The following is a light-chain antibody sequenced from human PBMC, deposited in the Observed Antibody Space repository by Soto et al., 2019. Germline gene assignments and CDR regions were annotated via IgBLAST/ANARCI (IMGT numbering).Light chain of an antibody. CDR1: QSVSSSY. CDR3: QQYGSSPWT. CDR2: GAS. Sequence: DIVLTQSPGTLSLSPGERATLSCRASQSVSSSYLAWYQQKPGQAPRLLIYGASSRATGIPDWFSGSGSGRDFTLTTSRLEPEDFAVYYCQQYGSSPWTFGQGTKVEIK. J-gene: IGKJ1*01. V-gene: IGKV3-20*01.